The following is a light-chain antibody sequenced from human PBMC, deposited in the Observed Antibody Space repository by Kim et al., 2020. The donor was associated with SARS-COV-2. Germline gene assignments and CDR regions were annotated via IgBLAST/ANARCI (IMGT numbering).Light chain of an antibody. Sequence: QSALTQPASVSGSPGQSITISCTGTSSDVGGYNYVSWYQQHPGKAPKLLIFDVNLRPSGVSNRFSGSKSGNTASLTISGLQAEDEADYYCSSYTSITTWVFGGGTKVTVL. J-gene: IGLJ3*02. CDR2: DVN. CDR1: SSDVGGYNY. CDR3: SSYTSITTWV. V-gene: IGLV2-14*01.